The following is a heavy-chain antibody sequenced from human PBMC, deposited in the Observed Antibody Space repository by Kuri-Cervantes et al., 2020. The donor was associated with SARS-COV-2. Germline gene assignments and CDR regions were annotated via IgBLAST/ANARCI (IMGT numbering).Heavy chain of an antibody. D-gene: IGHD4-23*01. CDR3: AGATVVPYFHH. CDR2: ISYDGSNK. Sequence: GGSLRLSCAASGFTFSSYAMHWVRQAPGKGLEWVAVISYDGSNKYYADSVKGRFTISRDNSKNTLYLQMNSLRAEDTAVYYCAGATVVPYFHHWGQGTRVTVSS. J-gene: IGHJ1*01. V-gene: IGHV3-30*04. CDR1: GFTFSSYA.